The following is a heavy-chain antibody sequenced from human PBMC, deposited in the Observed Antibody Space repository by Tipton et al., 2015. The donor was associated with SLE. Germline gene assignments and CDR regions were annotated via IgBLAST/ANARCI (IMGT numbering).Heavy chain of an antibody. CDR2: MNPNSGDT. J-gene: IGHJ5*02. D-gene: IGHD2-8*01. Sequence: QSGAEVKKPGASVKVSCKASGYTFTSYDINWVRQATGRGLEWMGWMNPNSGDTDYAQKFQGRVTMTRNTSISTAYMELSSLRSEDTAVYYCARAYCTDGVCYTGWFDPWGQGTLVTVSS. V-gene: IGHV1-8*01. CDR1: GYTFTSYD. CDR3: ARAYCTDGVCYTGWFDP.